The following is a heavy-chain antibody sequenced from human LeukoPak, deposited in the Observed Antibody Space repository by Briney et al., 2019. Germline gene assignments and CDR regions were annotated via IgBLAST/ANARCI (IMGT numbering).Heavy chain of an antibody. V-gene: IGHV3-23*01. CDR2: INGSGGST. Sequence: GGSLRLSCVASGFTFSTYAMSWVRQAPGKGLEWVSDINGSGGSTYYADSVKGRFTISRDNSKNTLYLQMNSLRAEDTAVYYCAKDDGGSYYIYYYYMDVWGKGTTVTISS. CDR1: GFTFSTYA. D-gene: IGHD1-26*01. J-gene: IGHJ6*03. CDR3: AKDDGGSYYIYYYYMDV.